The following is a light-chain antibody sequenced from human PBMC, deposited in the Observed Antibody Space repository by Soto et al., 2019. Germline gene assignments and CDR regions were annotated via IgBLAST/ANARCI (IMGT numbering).Light chain of an antibody. CDR1: QGISSW. CDR3: QQSYSTPRT. V-gene: IGKV1-12*01. Sequence: DIHMTQSPSSVSASVGDRVTITCRASQGISSWLAWYQQKPGKAPKLLIYDASTLQSGVPSRFSGSGSGTDFTLTISSLQPEDFAAYHCQQSYSTPRTFGQGTKVEMK. CDR2: DAS. J-gene: IGKJ1*01.